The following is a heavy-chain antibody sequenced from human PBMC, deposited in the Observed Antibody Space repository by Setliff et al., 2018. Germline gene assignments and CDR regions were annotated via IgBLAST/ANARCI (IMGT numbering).Heavy chain of an antibody. CDR2: INTNTGNP. CDR3: ARASRFATIVWKGDYYMDV. V-gene: IGHV7-4-1*02. D-gene: IGHD3-16*02. CDR1: GYSFSTYA. J-gene: IGHJ6*03. Sequence: GASVKVSCKASGYSFSTYAMSWIRQVPGQGLEWMGWINTNTGNPSYAQGFTGRFVFSLDTSVSTAYLQISSRKPEDTAMYYCARASRFATIVWKGDYYMDVWGKGTTVTVSS.